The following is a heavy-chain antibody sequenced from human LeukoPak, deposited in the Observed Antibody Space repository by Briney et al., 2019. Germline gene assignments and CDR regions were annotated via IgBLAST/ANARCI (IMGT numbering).Heavy chain of an antibody. V-gene: IGHV4-30-4*01. CDR3: ASVVVVPAAIVYDY. J-gene: IGHJ4*02. CDR2: IYYSGST. D-gene: IGHD2-2*01. CDR1: GGSISSGDYY. Sequence: PSQTLSLTCTVSGGSISSGDYYWSWIRQPPGKGLEWIGYIYYSGSTYYNPSLKSRVTISVDTSKNQFSLKLSSVTAADTAVYYCASVVVVPAAIVYDYWGQGTLVTVSS.